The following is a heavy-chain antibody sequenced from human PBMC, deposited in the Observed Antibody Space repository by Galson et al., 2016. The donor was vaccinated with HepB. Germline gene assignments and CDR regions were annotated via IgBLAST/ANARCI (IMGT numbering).Heavy chain of an antibody. CDR1: GLSLSPYA. CDR3: AKDRLSGHGDYSWGIFDI. D-gene: IGHD4-17*01. CDR2: ISASGGSK. Sequence: SLRLSCAGSGLSLSPYAMSWGRQAPGKGLEWVSGISASGGSKTYADSVRGRFIISRDNSNNKLFLQMNSLTTEDTAIYFCAKDRLSGHGDYSWGIFDIWGRGTEVIVSS. V-gene: IGHV3-23*01. J-gene: IGHJ3*02.